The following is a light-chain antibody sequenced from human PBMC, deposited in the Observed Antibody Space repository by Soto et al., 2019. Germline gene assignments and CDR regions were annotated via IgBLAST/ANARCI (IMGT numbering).Light chain of an antibody. CDR2: GAS. CDR1: QSVSSTY. CDR3: QQYASSLIT. V-gene: IGKV3-20*01. Sequence: EIVLTHSRGTLSLSPWEIATHSCRASQSVSSTYLAWCQQKPGQAPRLLIYGASTRATGIPDRFSGTGSGTDFTLTISRLEPADFAVYYCQQYASSLITFGQGTRLEIK. J-gene: IGKJ5*01.